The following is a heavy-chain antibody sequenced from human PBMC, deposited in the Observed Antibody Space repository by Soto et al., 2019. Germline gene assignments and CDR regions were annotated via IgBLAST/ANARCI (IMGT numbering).Heavy chain of an antibody. J-gene: IGHJ6*02. V-gene: IGHV3-23*01. CDR1: GFTFSSYA. CDR3: AKGITYYDFWSGYYIWGMDV. CDR2: ISGSGGST. D-gene: IGHD3-3*01. Sequence: GGSLRLSCAASGFTFSSYAMSWVRQAPGKGLEWVSAISGSGGSTYYADSVKGRFTISRDNSKNTLYLQMNSLRAEDTAVYYCAKGITYYDFWSGYYIWGMDVWGQGTTVTVLL.